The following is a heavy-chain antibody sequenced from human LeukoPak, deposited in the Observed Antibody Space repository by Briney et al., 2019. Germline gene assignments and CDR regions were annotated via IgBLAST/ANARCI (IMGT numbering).Heavy chain of an antibody. CDR3: ARRELKRPWGY. J-gene: IGHJ4*02. V-gene: IGHV4-39*01. Sequence: PSETLSLTCTVSRGSISSSNYYGGWIRQPPGKRLEWIGTIYYNGNTYYNPSLKSRVTISLDTSKNQFSLKLSSVTAADTAVYYCARRELKRPWGYWGQGTLVTVSS. CDR2: IYYNGNT. CDR1: RGSISSSNYY. D-gene: IGHD1-1*01.